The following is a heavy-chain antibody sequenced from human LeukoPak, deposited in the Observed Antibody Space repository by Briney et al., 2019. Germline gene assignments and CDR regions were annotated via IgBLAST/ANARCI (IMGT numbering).Heavy chain of an antibody. D-gene: IGHD3-10*01. V-gene: IGHV1-24*01. Sequence: GASVKVSCKVSGYTLTELSMHWVRQAPGKGLEWMGGFDPEDGETIYAQKFQGRVTMTEDTSTDTAYMELSSLRSEDTAVYYCATSRIWFGEFLADYWGQGTLVTVSS. CDR3: ATSRIWFGEFLADY. CDR1: GYTLTELS. CDR2: FDPEDGET. J-gene: IGHJ4*02.